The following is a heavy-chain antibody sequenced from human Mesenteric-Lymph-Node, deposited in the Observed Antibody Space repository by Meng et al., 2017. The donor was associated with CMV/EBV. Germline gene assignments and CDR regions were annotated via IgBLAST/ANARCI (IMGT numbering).Heavy chain of an antibody. J-gene: IGHJ6*02. CDR1: GFTFSSYA. CDR2: ISYDGSNK. D-gene: IGHD3-10*01. Sequence: GGSLRLSCAASGFTFSSYAMHWVRQAPGKGLEWVAVISYDGSNKYYADSVKGRFTISRDNSKNTLYLQMNSLRAEDTAVYYCAGDRRFGGYYYYGMDVWGQGTTVTVSS. V-gene: IGHV3-30*04. CDR3: AGDRRFGGYYYYGMDV.